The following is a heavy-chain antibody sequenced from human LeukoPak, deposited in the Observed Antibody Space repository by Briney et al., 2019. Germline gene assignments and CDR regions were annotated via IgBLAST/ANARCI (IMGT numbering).Heavy chain of an antibody. CDR1: GGSISSGGYY. CDR2: INHSGST. V-gene: IGHV4-31*03. J-gene: IGHJ5*02. Sequence: ASETLSLTCTVSGGSISSGGYYWSWIRQHPGKGLEWIGEINHSGSTNYNPSLKSRVTISVDTSKNQFSLKLSSVTAADTAVYYCARGIVVVPAAMSNWFDPWGQGTLVTVSS. CDR3: ARGIVVVPAAMSNWFDP. D-gene: IGHD2-2*01.